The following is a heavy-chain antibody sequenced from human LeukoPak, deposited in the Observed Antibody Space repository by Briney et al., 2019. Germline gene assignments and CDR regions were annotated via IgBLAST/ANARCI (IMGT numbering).Heavy chain of an antibody. Sequence: SQTLSLTCTVSGGSISSGSYYWSWIRQPAGTGLEWIGRIYTSGSTNYNPSLKSRVTMSVDASKNQFSLKLSSATAADTAVYYCARLKYDSSGYYLIDYWGQGTLVTVSS. CDR3: ARLKYDSSGYYLIDY. V-gene: IGHV4-61*02. CDR1: GGSISSGSYY. D-gene: IGHD3-22*01. J-gene: IGHJ4*02. CDR2: IYTSGST.